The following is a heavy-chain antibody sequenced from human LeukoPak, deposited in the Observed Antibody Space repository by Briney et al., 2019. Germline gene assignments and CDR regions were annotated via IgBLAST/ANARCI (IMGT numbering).Heavy chain of an antibody. Sequence: PGGSLRLTCAASGFTFSRYAMHWVRQAPGKGLVWVSRIASDGSTVYADSVKGRFTISRDNAKDTVYLQMNSLRVEDTAVYYCIGSGGWPGYWGQGTLVTVSS. CDR3: IGSGGWPGY. J-gene: IGHJ4*02. D-gene: IGHD1-26*01. CDR2: IASDGST. V-gene: IGHV3-74*01. CDR1: GFTFSRYA.